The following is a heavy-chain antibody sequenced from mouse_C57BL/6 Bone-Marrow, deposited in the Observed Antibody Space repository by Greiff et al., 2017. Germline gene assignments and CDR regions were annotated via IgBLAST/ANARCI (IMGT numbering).Heavy chain of an antibody. V-gene: IGHV1-64*01. CDR3: AKKDH. CDR2: IHPNSGST. CDR1: GYTFTSYW. J-gene: IGHJ2*01. Sequence: QVQLQQPGADLVKPGASVKLSCVASGYTFTSYWMHWVQQTPGQGLEWIGMIHPNSGSTTYNDKFRSKATLTVDKTTSTAYMQHRSLTAEDSAVYYCAKKDHWGQGTTLTVSS.